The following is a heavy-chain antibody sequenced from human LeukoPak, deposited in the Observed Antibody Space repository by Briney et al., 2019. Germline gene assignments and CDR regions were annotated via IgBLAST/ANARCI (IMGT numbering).Heavy chain of an antibody. CDR2: ISGSGGST. CDR1: GFTFSSYA. J-gene: IGHJ4*02. CDR3: ARDRRAVATF. V-gene: IGHV3-23*01. Sequence: GGSLRLSCAASGFTFSSYAMSWVRQAPGKGLEWVSAISGSGGSTYYADSVKGRFTISRDNAKNSLYLQMNSLRAEDTAVYYCARDRRAVATFWGQGTLVTVSS. D-gene: IGHD6-19*01.